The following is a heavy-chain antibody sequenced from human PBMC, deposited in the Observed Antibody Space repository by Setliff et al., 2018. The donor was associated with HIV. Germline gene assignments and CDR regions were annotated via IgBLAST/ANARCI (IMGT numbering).Heavy chain of an antibody. D-gene: IGHD3-3*01. CDR2: IYYSGST. V-gene: IGHV4-39*01. Sequence: SETLSLTCTVSGGSISSGGYYWNWIRQPPGKGLEWIGNIYYSGSTYYNLSLKSRVTISVDMSKNQFSLRLTSVTAADTAMYYCARHDFWSGYHNWFDPWGQGTLVTVSS. J-gene: IGHJ5*02. CDR3: ARHDFWSGYHNWFDP. CDR1: GGSISSGGYY.